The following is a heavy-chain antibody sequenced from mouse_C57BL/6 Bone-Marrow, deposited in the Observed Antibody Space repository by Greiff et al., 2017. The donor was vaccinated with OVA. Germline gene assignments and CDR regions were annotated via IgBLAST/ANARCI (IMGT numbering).Heavy chain of an antibody. CDR1: GYTFTSYW. CDR2: IYPGSGST. D-gene: IGHD2-4*01. V-gene: IGHV1-55*01. Sequence: QVHVKQPGAELVKPGASVKMSCKASGYTFTSYWITWVKQRPGQGLEWIGDIYPGSGSTNYNEKFKSKATLTVDTSSSTAYMQLSSLTSEDSAVYYCARTDDYDPYYFDYWGQGTTLTVSS. CDR3: ARTDDYDPYYFDY. J-gene: IGHJ2*01.